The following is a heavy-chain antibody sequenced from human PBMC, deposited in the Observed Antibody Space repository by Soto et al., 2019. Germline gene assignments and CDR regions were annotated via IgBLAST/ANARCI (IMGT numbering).Heavy chain of an antibody. D-gene: IGHD3-16*01. CDR1: GFTFNIYS. Sequence: QVQLVESGGGVVQPGRSLRLSCAASGFTFNIYSMHWVRQAPGKGLEWMTFISYDGTNKYYADSVKGRFTISRDNSKNTLYLQMNSLRAEDTAVYYCATSMMAGHDYWGQGTLVNVSS. J-gene: IGHJ4*02. V-gene: IGHV3-30-3*01. CDR2: ISYDGTNK. CDR3: ATSMMAGHDY.